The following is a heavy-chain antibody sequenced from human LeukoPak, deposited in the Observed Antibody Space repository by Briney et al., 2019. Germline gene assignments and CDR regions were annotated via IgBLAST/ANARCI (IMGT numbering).Heavy chain of an antibody. J-gene: IGHJ4*02. CDR1: GGTGSGFA. CDR2: DLPIFATA. Sequence: ASVKVSCKASGGTGSGFAISWVRQAPGQGLEWMGGDLPIFATANYAQKFQGRVTMTRDTSISTAYMELSSLRSEDTAVYYCARLSQTPAYYDTSVYYYLGYWGQGTLVTVSS. D-gene: IGHD3-22*01. V-gene: IGHV1-69*05. CDR3: ARLSQTPAYYDTSVYYYLGY.